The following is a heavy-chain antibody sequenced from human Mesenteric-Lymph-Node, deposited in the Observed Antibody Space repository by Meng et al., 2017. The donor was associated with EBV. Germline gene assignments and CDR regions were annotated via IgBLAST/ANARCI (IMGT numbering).Heavy chain of an antibody. V-gene: IGHV2-5*02. J-gene: IGHJ4*02. Sequence: QITLKESCPTLVNPTQTLTLTCTFSGFSLSTSGVVVGWIRQPPGKALEWLALIYWDDDKRYSPSLKSRLTITKDTSKNQVVLTMTNMDPVDTATYYCTHINGGGNSGFLDYWGQGTLVTSPQ. CDR2: IYWDDDK. CDR1: GFSLSTSGVV. D-gene: IGHD4-23*01. CDR3: THINGGGNSGFLDY.